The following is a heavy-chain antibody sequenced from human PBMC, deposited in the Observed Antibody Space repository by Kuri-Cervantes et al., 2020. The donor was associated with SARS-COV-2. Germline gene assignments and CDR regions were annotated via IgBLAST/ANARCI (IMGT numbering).Heavy chain of an antibody. J-gene: IGHJ4*02. CDR3: ATIDCFIIANSDY. Sequence: SLKVSCKASGGIFSSYVISWVRQAPGQGLEWRGGIITMFGTANYAQNFQGRVTITADESTSTASMELNSLKSEDTAVYYCATIDCFIIANSDYWGQGTLVTVSS. CDR1: GGIFSSYV. D-gene: IGHD3-10*01. V-gene: IGHV1-69*13. CDR2: IITMFGTA.